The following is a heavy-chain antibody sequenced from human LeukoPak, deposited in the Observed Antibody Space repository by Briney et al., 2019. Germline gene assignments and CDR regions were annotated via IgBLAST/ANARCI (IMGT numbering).Heavy chain of an antibody. V-gene: IGHV4-61*08. CDR2: IYYSGST. Sequence: SETLSLTCTVSGGSISSGDYYWSWIRQPPGKGLEWIGYIYYSGSTNYNPSLKSRVTISVDTSKNQFSLKLSSVTAADTAVYYCASTYGGQRPFDYWGQGTLVTVSS. CDR1: GGSISSGDYY. J-gene: IGHJ4*02. D-gene: IGHD4-23*01. CDR3: ASTYGGQRPFDY.